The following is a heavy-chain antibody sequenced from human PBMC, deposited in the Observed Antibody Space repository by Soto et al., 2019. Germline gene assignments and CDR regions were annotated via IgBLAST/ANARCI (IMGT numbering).Heavy chain of an antibody. CDR2: INAGNGNT. CDR3: AREPCLGGYYTDYYDGMDV. J-gene: IGHJ6*02. V-gene: IGHV1-3*01. Sequence: ASVQVSCKASGYTFTSYAMHWVRQAPGQRLEWMGWINAGNGNTKYSQKFQGRVTITRDTSASTAYMELSSLRSEDTAVYYCAREPCLGGYYTDYYDGMDVWGQGTTVTVSS. D-gene: IGHD3-3*01. CDR1: GYTFTSYA.